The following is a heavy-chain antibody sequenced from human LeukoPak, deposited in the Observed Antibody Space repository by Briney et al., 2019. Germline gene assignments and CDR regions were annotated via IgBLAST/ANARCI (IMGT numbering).Heavy chain of an antibody. CDR2: INPNSGGT. D-gene: IGHD4-17*01. CDR1: GYTFTGYY. V-gene: IGHV1-2*02. CDR3: ARYGDYVHQTPITAASDAFDI. J-gene: IGHJ3*02. Sequence: ASVKVSCKASGYTFTGYYMHWVRQAPGQGLEWMGWINPNSGGTNHAQKFQGRVTMTRDTSISTAYMELSRLRSDDTAVYYCARYGDYVHQTPITAASDAFDIWGQGTMVTVSS.